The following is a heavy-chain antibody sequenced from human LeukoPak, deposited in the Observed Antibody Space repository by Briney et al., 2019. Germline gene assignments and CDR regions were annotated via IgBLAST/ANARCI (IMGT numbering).Heavy chain of an antibody. CDR1: GASVSTSH. CDR2: LSYTGKT. J-gene: IGHJ4*02. CDR3: SEGCFEPFDH. Sequence: SETLSLTCVVSGASVSTSHWNWIRQLPGKGLEWIGCLSYTGKTDYNPSLTSRVTISFDTSKNQVSLKLRSVTAADTAIYYCSEGCFEPFDHWGPGTLVTVSS. D-gene: IGHD2-15*01. V-gene: IGHV4-59*02.